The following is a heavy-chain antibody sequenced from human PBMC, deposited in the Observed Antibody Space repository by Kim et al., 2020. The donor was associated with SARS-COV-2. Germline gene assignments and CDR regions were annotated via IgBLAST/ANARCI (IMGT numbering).Heavy chain of an antibody. CDR2: MNPKNGAT. J-gene: IGHJ5*02. D-gene: IGHD3-22*01. V-gene: IGHV1-2*02. CDR3: AKEDTYFNSP. Sequence: ASVKVSCKASGFSFTDYYMHWVRQAPGQGLEWMGWMNPKNGATIYAKQFQGRITMTRDTSINTASMELSSLRFDDTAVYYCAKEDTYFNSPLGQGTLVTV. CDR1: GFSFTDYY.